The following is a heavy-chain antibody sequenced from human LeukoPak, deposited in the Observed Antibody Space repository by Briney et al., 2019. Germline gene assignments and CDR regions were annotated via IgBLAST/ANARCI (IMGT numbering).Heavy chain of an antibody. V-gene: IGHV4-39*01. CDR1: GGSISSYY. Sequence: SETLSLTCTVSGGSISSYYWGWIRQPPGKGLEWIGSIYYSGSTYYNPSLKSRVTISVDTSKNQFSLKMSSVTATDTAVYYCARHVYYYYYMDVWGKGTTVTVSS. CDR2: IYYSGST. CDR3: ARHVYYYYYMDV. J-gene: IGHJ6*03.